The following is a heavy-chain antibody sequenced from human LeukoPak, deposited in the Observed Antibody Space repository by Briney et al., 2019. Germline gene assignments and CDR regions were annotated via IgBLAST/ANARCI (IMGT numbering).Heavy chain of an antibody. CDR1: GFTFSSYG. Sequence: PGRPLRLSCAASGFTFSSYGMHWVRQAPGKGLEWVAVIWYDGSNKYYADSVKGRFTISRDNSENTLYLQMNSLRAEDTAVYYCARDPTRDCSSTSCEDGDYWGQGTLVTVSS. CDR2: IWYDGSNK. V-gene: IGHV3-33*01. CDR3: ARDPTRDCSSTSCEDGDY. J-gene: IGHJ4*02. D-gene: IGHD2-2*01.